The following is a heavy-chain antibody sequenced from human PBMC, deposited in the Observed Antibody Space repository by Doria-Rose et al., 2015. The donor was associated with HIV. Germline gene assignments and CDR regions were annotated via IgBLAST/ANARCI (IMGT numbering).Heavy chain of an antibody. D-gene: IGHD6-13*01. J-gene: IGHJ4*02. CDR2: IFSDDER. Sequence: SGPVLVKPTETLTLTCTVSGVSLSSPGMGVSWIRQPPGKALEWLANIFSDDERSYKTSLKSRLTISSGTSKSQVVLTMTDIDPVDTATYYCARIKSSRWYHKYYFDFWGQGTLVIVSA. CDR1: GVSLSSPGMG. V-gene: IGHV2-26*01. CDR3: ARIKSSRWYHKYYFDF.